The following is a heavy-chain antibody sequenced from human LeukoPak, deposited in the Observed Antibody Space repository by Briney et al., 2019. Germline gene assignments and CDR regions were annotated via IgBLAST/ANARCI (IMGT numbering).Heavy chain of an antibody. J-gene: IGHJ4*02. D-gene: IGHD3-22*01. CDR3: ARRLIVVAVFDY. Sequence: SQTLSLTCTVSGGSISSGGYYWSWIRQHPGKGLEWIGYIYYSGSTYYNPSFKSRVTISVDTSKNQFSLKLSSVTAADTAVYYCARRLIVVAVFDYWGQGTLVTVSS. V-gene: IGHV4-31*03. CDR2: IYYSGST. CDR1: GGSISSGGYY.